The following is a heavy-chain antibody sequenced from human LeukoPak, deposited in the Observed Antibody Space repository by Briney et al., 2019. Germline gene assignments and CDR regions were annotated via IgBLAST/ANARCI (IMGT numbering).Heavy chain of an antibody. Sequence: PGGSLRLSCAASGFTFSSYWMSWVRQAPGKGLEWVANIKQDGSEKHYVDSVKSRFTISRDNAKNSLYLQMNSLRAEDTAVYCCARVWFGELVDYWGQGTLVTVSS. J-gene: IGHJ4*02. CDR3: ARVWFGELVDY. D-gene: IGHD3-10*01. CDR2: IKQDGSEK. CDR1: GFTFSSYW. V-gene: IGHV3-7*04.